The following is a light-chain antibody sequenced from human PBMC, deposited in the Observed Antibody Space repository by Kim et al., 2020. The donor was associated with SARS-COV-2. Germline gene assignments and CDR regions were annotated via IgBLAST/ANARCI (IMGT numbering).Light chain of an antibody. CDR2: DAS. J-gene: IGKJ4*01. Sequence: LSPGESDTLSCRSSQSVSSYLAWYQQKPGQAPRLLICDASNRATGIPARFSGSGSGTDFTLTIGSLEPEDFAVYYCQQRGNWPLTFGGGTKVDIK. V-gene: IGKV3-11*01. CDR3: QQRGNWPLT. CDR1: QSVSSY.